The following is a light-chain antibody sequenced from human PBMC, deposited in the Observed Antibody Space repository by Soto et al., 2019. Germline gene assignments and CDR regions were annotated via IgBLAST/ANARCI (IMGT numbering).Light chain of an antibody. CDR3: SSYTTESSSV. CDR1: SSNIGPGYD. CDR2: SNT. Sequence: QSVLTQPPSVSGAPGQRVTISCTGSSSNIGPGYDVHWYQQLPGTAPKLLIYSNTNRPSGVPDRFSGSRSGNTASLTISGLQAEDEADYYCSSYTTESSSVLGTGTKVTVL. V-gene: IGLV1-40*01. J-gene: IGLJ1*01.